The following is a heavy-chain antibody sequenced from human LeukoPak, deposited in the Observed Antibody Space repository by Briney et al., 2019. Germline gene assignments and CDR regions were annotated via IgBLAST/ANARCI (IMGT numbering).Heavy chain of an antibody. V-gene: IGHV1-69*04. Sequence: SVKVSCKASGGTFSSYAISWVRQAPGQGLEWMGRIIPILGIANYAQKFQGRVTVTADKSTSTAYMELSSLRSEDTAVYYCARVQRVEFPLKYYFDYWGQGTLVTVSS. J-gene: IGHJ4*02. CDR1: GGTFSSYA. CDR2: IIPILGIA. D-gene: IGHD2-21*01. CDR3: ARVQRVEFPLKYYFDY.